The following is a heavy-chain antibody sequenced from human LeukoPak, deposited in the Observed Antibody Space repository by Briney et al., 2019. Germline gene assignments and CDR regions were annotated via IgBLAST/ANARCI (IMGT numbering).Heavy chain of an antibody. CDR2: ISGSGEST. D-gene: IGHD2-15*01. CDR1: GFSFSSYG. CDR3: TRLGYCSGGSCPPFDY. V-gene: IGHV3-23*01. J-gene: IGHJ4*02. Sequence: GGSLRLSCVGSGFSFSSYGMTWVRQAPGKGLEWVSAISGSGESTYNAGSVQGRFTISRDNSKNTAYLQMNSLKTEDTAVYYCTRLGYCSGGSCPPFDYWGQGTLVTVSS.